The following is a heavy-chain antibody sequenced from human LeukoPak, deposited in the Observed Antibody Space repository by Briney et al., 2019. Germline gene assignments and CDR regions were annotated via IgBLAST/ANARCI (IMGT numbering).Heavy chain of an antibody. V-gene: IGHV3-23*01. D-gene: IGHD4-17*01. J-gene: IGHJ3*02. CDR1: GFTFTSYG. Sequence: PGGSLRLSCAASGFTFTSYGMSWVRQAPGKGLEWVSAISGSGGTTYYADSVKGRFTISRDNSKNTLYLQMNSLRAEDTAVYYCARAFYGDYKNDAFDIWGQGTMVTVSS. CDR3: ARAFYGDYKNDAFDI. CDR2: ISGSGGTT.